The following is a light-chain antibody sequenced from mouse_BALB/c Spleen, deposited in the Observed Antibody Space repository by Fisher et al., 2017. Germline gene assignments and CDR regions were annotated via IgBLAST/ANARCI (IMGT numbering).Light chain of an antibody. Sequence: DIVMTQTTAIMAASLGQKVTMTCSASSSVSSSYLHWYQQKSGASPKPLIHRTSNLASGVPARFSGSGSGTSYSLTISSVEAEDDATYYCQQWSGYPFTFGAGTKLELK. V-gene: IGKV4-58*01. CDR1: SSVSSSY. J-gene: IGKJ5*01. CDR3: QQWSGYPFT. CDR2: RTS.